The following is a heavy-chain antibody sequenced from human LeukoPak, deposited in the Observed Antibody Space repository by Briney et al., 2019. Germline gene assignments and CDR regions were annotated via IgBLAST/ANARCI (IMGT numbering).Heavy chain of an antibody. D-gene: IGHD3-9*01. Sequence: GASVKVSCKASGYTFTSYAMHWVRQAPGQGLEWMGWITPSGGTNYPQKFQGRVAITRDTSITTAYMDLSRLTSDDTAVYYCARDRYGEGFAHFDYWGQGALVTVSS. CDR1: GYTFTSYA. V-gene: IGHV1-2*02. CDR2: ITPSGGT. J-gene: IGHJ4*02. CDR3: ARDRYGEGFAHFDY.